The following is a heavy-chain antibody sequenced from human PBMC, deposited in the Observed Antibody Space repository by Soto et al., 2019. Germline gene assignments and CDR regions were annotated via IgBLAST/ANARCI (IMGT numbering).Heavy chain of an antibody. J-gene: IGHJ4*02. CDR3: HGYGY. Sequence: EVQVVESGGGLIQPGGSLRLSCEVSGFSVTANYMSWVRQATGKGLEWVSVIYSGGTTYYVDSVKGRCSISRDISKNTLYLQMNSLRAEDTAVYYCHGYGYWGQGTLVTVSS. CDR1: GFSVTANY. V-gene: IGHV3-53*01. CDR2: IYSGGTT. D-gene: IGHD5-12*01.